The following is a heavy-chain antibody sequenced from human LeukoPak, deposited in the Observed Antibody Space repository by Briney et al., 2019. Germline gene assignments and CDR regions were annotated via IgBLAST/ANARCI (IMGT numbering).Heavy chain of an antibody. D-gene: IGHD2-15*01. V-gene: IGHV5-10-1*01. J-gene: IGHJ5*02. Sequence: GESLMISCKGSGYSFTSYWISWVRQMPGKGLEWMGRIDPSDSYTNYSPSFQGHVTISADKSISTAYLQWSGLKASDTAMYYCAREPIVVVVAATHWFDPWGQGTLVTVSS. CDR1: GYSFTSYW. CDR3: AREPIVVVVAATHWFDP. CDR2: IDPSDSYT.